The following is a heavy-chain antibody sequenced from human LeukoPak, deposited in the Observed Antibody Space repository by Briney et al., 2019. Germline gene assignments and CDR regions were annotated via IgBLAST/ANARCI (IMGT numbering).Heavy chain of an antibody. V-gene: IGHV1-18*01. CDR1: GYTLSNYA. J-gene: IGHJ4*02. Sequence: ASVKVSCKASGYTLSNYALSWMRQAPGQGLEWMGWISAYNANTNYAQKPQGRVTMTTDTSTNTAYMELRSLRYDDTAVYYCARVQYQLLYRGHFDSWGQGTLVTVFS. D-gene: IGHD2-2*02. CDR2: ISAYNANT. CDR3: ARVQYQLLYRGHFDS.